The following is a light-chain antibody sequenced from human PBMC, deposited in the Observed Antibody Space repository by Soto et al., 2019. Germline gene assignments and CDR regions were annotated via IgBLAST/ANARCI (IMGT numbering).Light chain of an antibody. CDR3: TQVPQFLT. CDR1: QRLVHSDGNTY. CDR2: KVS. V-gene: IGKV2-24*01. J-gene: IGKJ4*01. Sequence: DIVMTQTPLSSPVILGQPASISFRSSQRLVHSDGNTYLRCLQQRPGQPARLLIDKVSKRFSGVPDPGSGGGAGANFTLKSRRVEAEDVVVYDCTQVPQFLTFGGGTKVDIK.